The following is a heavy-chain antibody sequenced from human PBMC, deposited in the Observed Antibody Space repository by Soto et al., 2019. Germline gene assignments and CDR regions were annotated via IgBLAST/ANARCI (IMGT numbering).Heavy chain of an antibody. Sequence: GSLRLSCAASGFTFSSYSMNWVRQAPGKGLEWVSSISSSSSYIYYADSVKGRFTISRDNAKNSLYLQMNSLRAEDTAVYYCARENPYSRGYSNGTDVSAPAILVSV. CDR1: GFTFSSYS. CDR3: ARENPYSRGYSNGTDV. J-gene: IGHJ6*02. D-gene: IGHD6-25*01. CDR2: ISSSSSYI. V-gene: IGHV3-21*01.